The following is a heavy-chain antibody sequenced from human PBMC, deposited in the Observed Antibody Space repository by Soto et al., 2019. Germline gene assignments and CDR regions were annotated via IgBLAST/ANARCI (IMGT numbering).Heavy chain of an antibody. CDR1: GFTFSSYG. CDR3: AKGTTRMVRGVIITGFDY. Sequence: QVQLVESGGGVVQPGRSLRLSCAASGFTFSSYGMHWVRQAPGKGLEWVAVISYDGSNKYYADSVKGRFTISRDNSKKTLYLQMNSLRAEDTAVYYCAKGTTRMVRGVIITGFDYWGQGTLVTVSS. J-gene: IGHJ4*02. D-gene: IGHD3-10*01. CDR2: ISYDGSNK. V-gene: IGHV3-30*18.